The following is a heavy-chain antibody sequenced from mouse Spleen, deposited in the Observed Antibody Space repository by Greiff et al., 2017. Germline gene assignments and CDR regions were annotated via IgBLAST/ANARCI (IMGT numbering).Heavy chain of an antibody. D-gene: IGHD1-1*01. J-gene: IGHJ2*01. Sequence: QVQLQQPGAELVMPGASVKLSCKASGYTFTSYWMHWVKQRPGQGLEWIGEIDPSDSYTNYNQKFKGKATLTVDKSSSTAYMQLSSLTSEDSAVYYCARSVYYGSSYPHFDYWGQGTTLTVSS. CDR1: GYTFTSYW. CDR2: IDPSDSYT. CDR3: ARSVYYGSSYPHFDY. V-gene: IGHV1-69*01.